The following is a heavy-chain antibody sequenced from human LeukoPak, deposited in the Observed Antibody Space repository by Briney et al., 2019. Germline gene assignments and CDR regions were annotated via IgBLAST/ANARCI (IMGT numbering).Heavy chain of an antibody. Sequence: GGSLRLSCAASGFTFSSYEMNWVRQAPGRGLEWVSSISRSGSTKYYADSVKGRFTISRDNAKNSLFLQMNSLRAEDAAVYYCAKDARFAATIIYYYYMDVWGKGTTVTVSS. J-gene: IGHJ6*03. CDR2: ISRSGSTK. CDR3: AKDARFAATIIYYYYMDV. D-gene: IGHD5-12*01. CDR1: GFTFSSYE. V-gene: IGHV3-48*03.